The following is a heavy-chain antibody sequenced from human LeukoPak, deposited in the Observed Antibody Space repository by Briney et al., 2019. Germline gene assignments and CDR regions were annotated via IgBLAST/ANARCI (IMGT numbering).Heavy chain of an antibody. CDR2: IYHSGST. J-gene: IGHJ4*02. CDR1: GGSFSGYY. D-gene: IGHD2-21*02. CDR3: AISTGVTRRDFDY. V-gene: IGHV4-34*01. Sequence: PSETLSLTCAVYGGSFSGYYWSWIRQPPGKGLEWIGEIYHSGSTNYNPSLKSRVTISVDKSKNQFSLKLSSVTAADTAVYYCAISTGVTRRDFDYWGQGTLVTVSS.